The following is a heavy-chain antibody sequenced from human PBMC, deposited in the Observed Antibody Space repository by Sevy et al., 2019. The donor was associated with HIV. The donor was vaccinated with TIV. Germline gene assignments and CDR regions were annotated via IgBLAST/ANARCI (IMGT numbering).Heavy chain of an antibody. Sequence: GGSLRLSCVTSGFTFDDHGMHWVREIPGKGLEWVSGVSWNGRSLGYADTVKGRFIISRDNAKKSVSLQMNSLRTEDTDLYYCAGDAGTGGSYMGYYFGMDVWGQGITVTVSS. V-gene: IGHV3-9*01. CDR2: VSWNGRSL. CDR1: GFTFDDHG. CDR3: AGDAGTGGSYMGYYFGMDV. J-gene: IGHJ6*02. D-gene: IGHD3-10*01.